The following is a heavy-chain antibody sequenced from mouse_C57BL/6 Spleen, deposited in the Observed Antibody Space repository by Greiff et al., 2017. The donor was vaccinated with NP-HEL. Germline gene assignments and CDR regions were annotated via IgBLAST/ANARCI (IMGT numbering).Heavy chain of an antibody. CDR3: ARREFGQGNY. J-gene: IGHJ2*01. D-gene: IGHD3-3*01. V-gene: IGHV1-50*01. CDR1: GYTFTSYW. Sequence: VQLQQPGAELVKPGASVKLSCKASGYTFTSYWMQWVKQRPGQGLEWIGEIDPSDSYTNYNQKFKGKATLTVDTSSSTAYMQLSSLTSEDSAVYYCARREFGQGNYWGQGTTLTVSS. CDR2: IDPSDSYT.